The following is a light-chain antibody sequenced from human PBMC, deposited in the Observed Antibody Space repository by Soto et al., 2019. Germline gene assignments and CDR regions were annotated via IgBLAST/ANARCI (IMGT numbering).Light chain of an antibody. V-gene: IGKV3D-15*01. J-gene: IGKJ3*01. CDR1: QSVGGTF. CDR3: QQYNNWPPFT. CDR2: GAS. Sequence: ETVLTQSPCTLSLSPGEGATLSCRASQSVGGTFLAWYQQKGGQAPRLLIHGASNRATGIPARFSGSGSGTEFTLTISSLQSEDFALYYCQQYNNWPPFTFGPGTKVDI.